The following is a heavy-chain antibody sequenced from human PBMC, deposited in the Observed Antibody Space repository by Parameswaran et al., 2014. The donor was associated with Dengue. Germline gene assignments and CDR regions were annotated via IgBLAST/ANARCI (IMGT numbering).Heavy chain of an antibody. V-gene: IGHV4-39*01. D-gene: IGHD3-3*01. Sequence: WIRQPPGKGLEWIGSIYYSGSTYYNPSLKSRVTISVDTSKNQFSLKLSSVTAADTAVYYCARRRSYDFWSGYGNQNWFDPWGQGTLVTVSS. CDR3: ARRRSYDFWSGYGNQNWFDP. J-gene: IGHJ5*02. CDR2: IYYSGST.